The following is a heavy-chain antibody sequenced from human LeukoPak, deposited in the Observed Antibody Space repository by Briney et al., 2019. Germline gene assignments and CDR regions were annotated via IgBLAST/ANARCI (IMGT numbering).Heavy chain of an antibody. D-gene: IGHD3-10*01. CDR2: IWYDGSNK. CDR1: GFTFSSYG. CDR3: ARDRLVRGVYYYYGMDV. V-gene: IGHV3-33*01. J-gene: IGHJ6*02. Sequence: PGRSLRLSCAASGFTFSSYGMHWVRQAPGKGLEWVAVIWYDGSNKYYADSVKGRFTISRDNSKNTLYLQMNSLRAEDKAVYYCARDRLVRGVYYYYGMDVWGQGTTVTVSS.